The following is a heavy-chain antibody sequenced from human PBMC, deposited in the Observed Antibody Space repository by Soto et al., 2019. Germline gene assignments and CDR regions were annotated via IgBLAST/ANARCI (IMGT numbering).Heavy chain of an antibody. CDR2: IWYDGSNK. V-gene: IGHV3-33*01. D-gene: IGHD1-1*01. CDR3: ARDSRVERRGYFDY. CDR1: GFTFSSYG. J-gene: IGHJ4*02. Sequence: QVQLVESGGGVVQPGRSLRLSCAASGFTFSSYGMHWVRQAPGKGLEWVAVIWYDGSNKYYADSVKGRFTISRDNSKNTLYLEMNSLRAEDTAVYYCARDSRVERRGYFDYWGQGTLVTVSS.